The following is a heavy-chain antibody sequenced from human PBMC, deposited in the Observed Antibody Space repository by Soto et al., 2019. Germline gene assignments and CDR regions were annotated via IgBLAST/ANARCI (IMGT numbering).Heavy chain of an antibody. CDR2: IIPILRTA. Sequence: QVQVEQSGAEVKKPGSSVKVSCKASGDTFSSYGFTWVRQAPGQGLEWMGGIIPILRTANYAQKFQGRVTITADESTSTAYMELSSLRSEYTAVYYCARALVATNAFDYWGQGILVTVSS. CDR3: ARALVATNAFDY. J-gene: IGHJ4*02. CDR1: GDTFSSYG. D-gene: IGHD2-15*01. V-gene: IGHV1-69*11.